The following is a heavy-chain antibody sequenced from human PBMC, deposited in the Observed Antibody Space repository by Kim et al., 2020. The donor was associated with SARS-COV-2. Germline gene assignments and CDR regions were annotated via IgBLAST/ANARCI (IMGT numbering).Heavy chain of an antibody. J-gene: IGHJ6*02. CDR1: GGTFSSYA. CDR2: IIPIFGTA. V-gene: IGHV1-69*13. CDR3: AREGVVVVVAATNYYYYGMDV. Sequence: SVKVSCKASGGTFSSYAISWVRQAPGQGLEWMGGIIPIFGTANYAQKFQGRVTITADESTSTAYMELSSLRSEDTAVYYCAREGVVVVVAATNYYYYGMDVWGQGTTVTVSS. D-gene: IGHD2-15*01.